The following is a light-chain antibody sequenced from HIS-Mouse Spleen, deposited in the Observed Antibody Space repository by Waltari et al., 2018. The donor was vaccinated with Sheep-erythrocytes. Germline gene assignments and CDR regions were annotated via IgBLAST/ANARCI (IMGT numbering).Light chain of an antibody. J-gene: IGKJ2*01. Sequence: DIQLTQSPSFLSASVGDRVTITCRASQGISSYLAWYQQKPGKAPKLLIYDASTFQSGVPSRFSGSGSGTEFTLTISSLQPEDFATYYCQQLNSYPHTFGQGTKLEIK. CDR2: DAS. CDR1: QGISSY. V-gene: IGKV1-9*01. CDR3: QQLNSYPHT.